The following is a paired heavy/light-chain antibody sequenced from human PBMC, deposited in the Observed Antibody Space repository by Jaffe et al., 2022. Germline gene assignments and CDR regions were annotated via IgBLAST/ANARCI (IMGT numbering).Light chain of an antibody. CDR1: QGISSW. J-gene: IGKJ2*01. CDR2: AAS. V-gene: IGKV1-12*01. Sequence: DIQMTQSPSSVSASVGDRVTITCRASQGISSWLAWYQQKPGKAPKLLIYAASSLQSGVPSRFSGSGSGTDFTLTISSLQPEDFATYYCQQANSFPLYTFGQGTKLEIK. CDR3: QQANSFPLYT.
Heavy chain of an antibody. Sequence: QVQLVESGGGVVQPGGSLRLSCAASGFTFSSYGMHWVRQAPGKGLEWVAFIRYDGSNKYYADSVKGRFTISRDNSKNTLYLQMNSLRAEDTAVYYCAKSRMKSAGYCSGGSCYPRFFDYWGQGTLVTVSS. CDR1: GFTFSSYG. CDR3: AKSRMKSAGYCSGGSCYPRFFDY. D-gene: IGHD2-15*01. V-gene: IGHV3-30*02. J-gene: IGHJ4*02. CDR2: IRYDGSNK.